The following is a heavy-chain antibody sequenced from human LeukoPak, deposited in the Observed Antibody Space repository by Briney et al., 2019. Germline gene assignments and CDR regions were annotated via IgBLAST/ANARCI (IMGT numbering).Heavy chain of an antibody. CDR1: TDSFSSHY. J-gene: IGHJ3*02. D-gene: IGHD4-17*01. CDR3: ARDLVTVTKGFDI. V-gene: IGHV4-59*11. Sequence: SETLSLTCVVSTDSFSSHYWTWLRQPPGKGLEWIGYISYIGSTNYNPSLKSRVTISIDTSKNQFSLKLTSVTAADTAVYYCARDLVTVTKGFDIWGQGTMVSVSS. CDR2: ISYIGST.